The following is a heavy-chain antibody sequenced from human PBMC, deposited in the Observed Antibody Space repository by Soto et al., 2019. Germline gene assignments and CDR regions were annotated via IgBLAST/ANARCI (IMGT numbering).Heavy chain of an antibody. V-gene: IGHV3-21*01. CDR3: ARMYYYDSSGYYSGAEYFQH. CDR2: ISSSSSYI. CDR1: GVTFSTDS. D-gene: IGHD3-22*01. J-gene: IGHJ1*01. Sequence: GGSLRLSRPASGVTFSTDSTGWVSHAAADLREWVSSISSSSSYIYYADSVKGRFTISRDNAKNSLSLQMNSMRAEDTAVYYCARMYYYDSSGYYSGAEYFQHWGQGTLVTVSS.